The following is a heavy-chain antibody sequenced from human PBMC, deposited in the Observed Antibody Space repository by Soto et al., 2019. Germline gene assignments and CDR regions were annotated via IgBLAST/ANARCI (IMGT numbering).Heavy chain of an antibody. CDR3: ARTERVRSRITMIVVVSFQH. J-gene: IGHJ1*01. D-gene: IGHD3-22*01. Sequence: QVQLVQSGAEVKKPGSSVKVSCKASGGTFSSYAISWVRQAPGQGLEWMGGIIPIFGTANYAQKFQGRVTITADESTSTAYMELSSLRSEDTAVYYCARTERVRSRITMIVVVSFQHWGQGTLVTVSS. CDR1: GGTFSSYA. CDR2: IIPIFGTA. V-gene: IGHV1-69*01.